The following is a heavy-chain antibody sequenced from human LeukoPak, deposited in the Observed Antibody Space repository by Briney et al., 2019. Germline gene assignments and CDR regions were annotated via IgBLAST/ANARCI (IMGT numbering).Heavy chain of an antibody. Sequence: ASVKVSCKASGYTFTSYDINWVRQAAGQGLEWMGWMNPHSANAGYAQKFQGRVTMTRDTSISTAYMELSSLRSDDAAVYYCARIPHRVPHNWFDPWGQGTLVTVSS. CDR3: ARIPHRVPHNWFDP. CDR1: GYTFTSYD. V-gene: IGHV1-8*01. D-gene: IGHD2-2*01. J-gene: IGHJ5*02. CDR2: MNPHSANA.